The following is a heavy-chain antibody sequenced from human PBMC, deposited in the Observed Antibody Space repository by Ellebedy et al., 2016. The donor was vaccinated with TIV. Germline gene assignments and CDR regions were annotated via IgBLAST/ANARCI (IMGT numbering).Heavy chain of an antibody. Sequence: GESLKISCVVSGFNVSDSYMGWVRQAPGKGLEWVSALYRGGSTYYADSVKGRFTISRDNSKNTLYLQVNSLRAEDTAVYYCARALEVAAIFDYWGQGTLVTVSS. CDR1: GFNVSDSY. CDR3: ARALEVAAIFDY. J-gene: IGHJ4*02. V-gene: IGHV3-53*01. D-gene: IGHD5-24*01. CDR2: LYRGGST.